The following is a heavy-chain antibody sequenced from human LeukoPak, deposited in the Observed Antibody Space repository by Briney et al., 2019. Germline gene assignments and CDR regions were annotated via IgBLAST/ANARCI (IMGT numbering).Heavy chain of an antibody. J-gene: IGHJ3*02. CDR1: GGSISSGSYY. D-gene: IGHD3-22*01. V-gene: IGHV4-61*02. Sequence: PSETLSLTCTVSGGSISSGSYYWSWIRQPAGKGLEWIGRIYTSGSTNYNPSLKSRVTISVDTSKNQFSLKLSSVTAADTAVYYCERVPYYYDSSGYYDAFDIWGQGTMVTVSS. CDR3: ERVPYYYDSSGYYDAFDI. CDR2: IYTSGST.